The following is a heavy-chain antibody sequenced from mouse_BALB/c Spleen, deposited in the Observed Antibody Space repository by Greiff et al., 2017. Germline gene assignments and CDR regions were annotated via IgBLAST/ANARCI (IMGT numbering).Heavy chain of an antibody. CDR1: GFSLTSYG. D-gene: IGHD2-1*01. CDR3: AKYGNYVGYFDV. Sequence: VQLVESGPSLVQPSQSLSITCTVSGFSLTSYGVHWVRQSPGKGLEWLGVIWRGGSTDYNAAFMSRLSITKDNSKSQVFFKMNSLQADDTAIYYCAKYGNYVGYFDVWGAGTTVTVSS. CDR2: IWRGGST. J-gene: IGHJ1*01. V-gene: IGHV2-5-1*01.